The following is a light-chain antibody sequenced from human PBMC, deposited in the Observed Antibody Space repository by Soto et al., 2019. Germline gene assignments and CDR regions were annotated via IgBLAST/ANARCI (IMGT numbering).Light chain of an antibody. CDR2: AND. Sequence: QSVLTQPPSTSATPGQRVTISCSGSTSNVGINTVNWYQQVPGTAPRLLIYANDQRPSGVPGRFSGSKSGTSASLAIGGLQSEDEADYFRAAWDDSLSGLLFGGGTKLTVL. V-gene: IGLV1-44*01. CDR3: AAWDDSLSGLL. J-gene: IGLJ3*02. CDR1: TSNVGINT.